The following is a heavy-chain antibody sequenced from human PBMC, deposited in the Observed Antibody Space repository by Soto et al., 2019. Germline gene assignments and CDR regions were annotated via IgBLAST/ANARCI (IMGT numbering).Heavy chain of an antibody. J-gene: IGHJ5*02. CDR3: ASLLVSSSSWSNPGWFDP. CDR2: ISYSGST. Sequence: SEPLSLTCTVSGGSISSYYWSWIRQPPGKGLDWMGYISYSGSTNYNPSPRSRVTMSVATSKNPFSLKLSSVTAADTAMYYCASLLVSSSSWSNPGWFDPWGKGTLFTVSS. D-gene: IGHD6-13*01. CDR1: GGSISSYY. V-gene: IGHV4-59*08.